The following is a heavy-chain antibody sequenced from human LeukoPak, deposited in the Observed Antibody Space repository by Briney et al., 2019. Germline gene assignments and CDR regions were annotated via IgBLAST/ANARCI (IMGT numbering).Heavy chain of an antibody. J-gene: IGHJ3*02. CDR1: GYTFTGYY. V-gene: IGHV1-2*02. CDR2: INPNSGGT. CDR3: ARDRPQQWLVGGPYDAFDI. Sequence: ASVKVSCKASGYTFTGYYMHWVRQAPGQGLEWMGWINPNSGGTNYAQKFQGRVTMTRDTSISTAYMELSRLRSDDTAVYYCARDRPQQWLVGGPYDAFDIWGQGTMVTVSS. D-gene: IGHD6-19*01.